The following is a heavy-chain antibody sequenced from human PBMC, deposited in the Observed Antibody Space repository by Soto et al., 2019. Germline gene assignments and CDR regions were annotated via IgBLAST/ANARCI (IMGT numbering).Heavy chain of an antibody. CDR2: IKQDGSEK. Sequence: EVQLVESGGGLVQPGGSLRLSCAASGFTFSSYWMSWVRQAPGKGLEWVANIKQDGSEKYYVDSVKGRFTISRDNAKNSLYLQMNSLRAEDTAVYYCARGVMGGCQPLPDGMDVWGQGTTVTFSS. D-gene: IGHD6-19*01. J-gene: IGHJ6*02. CDR3: ARGVMGGCQPLPDGMDV. CDR1: GFTFSSYW. V-gene: IGHV3-7*03.